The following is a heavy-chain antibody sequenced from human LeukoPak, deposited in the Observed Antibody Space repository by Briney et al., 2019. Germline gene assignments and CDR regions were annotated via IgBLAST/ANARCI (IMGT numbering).Heavy chain of an antibody. V-gene: IGHV3-53*01. CDR1: GFTVSSNY. CDR2: IYSGGST. Sequence: TGGSQRLSCAASGFTVSSNYMSWVRQTPGKGLEWVSVIYSGGSTYDADFVKGRFTISRDNSKNTLYLQMNSLRAEDTAVYYCAREGNWNYFDYWGQGTLVTVSS. CDR3: AREGNWNYFDY. D-gene: IGHD1-20*01. J-gene: IGHJ4*02.